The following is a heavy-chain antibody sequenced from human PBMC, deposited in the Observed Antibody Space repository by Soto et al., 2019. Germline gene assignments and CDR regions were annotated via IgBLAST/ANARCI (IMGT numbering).Heavy chain of an antibody. V-gene: IGHV4-39*01. J-gene: IGHJ1*01. Sequence: QLQLQESGPGLVKPSETLSLTCNVSGGAIDSSSYYWGWLRQPPGKGLEWIGSIFHTGSTYYNPSLKSRLTISVDASKHKFSLRLSSVTAADTAVYFCARLNDYVEVFQHWGQGTLVTVSS. CDR1: GGAIDSSSYY. D-gene: IGHD4-17*01. CDR2: IFHTGST. CDR3: ARLNDYVEVFQH.